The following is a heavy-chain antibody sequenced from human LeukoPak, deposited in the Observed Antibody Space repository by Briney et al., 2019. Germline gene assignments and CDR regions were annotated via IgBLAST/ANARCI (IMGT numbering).Heavy chain of an antibody. CDR1: GGSISSYY. J-gene: IGHJ6*02. D-gene: IGHD3-10*01. Sequence: SETLSLTCTVSGGSISSYYWSWIRQPPGKGLEWIGYIYYSGSTNYNPSLKSRVTISVDTSKNQFSLKLSSVTAADTAVYYCARSVYYGSGSYYNYYSYGMDVRGQGTTVTVSS. V-gene: IGHV4-59*01. CDR3: ARSVYYGSGSYYNYYSYGMDV. CDR2: IYYSGST.